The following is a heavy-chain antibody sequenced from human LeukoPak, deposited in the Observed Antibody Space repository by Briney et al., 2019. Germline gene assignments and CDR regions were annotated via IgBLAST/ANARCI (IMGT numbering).Heavy chain of an antibody. CDR3: ARCRAQAAFDI. CDR2: IIPIFGTA. D-gene: IGHD2-15*01. Sequence: SVKVSCKASGGTFSSYAISWVRQAPGQGREWMGEIIPIFGTANYAQKFQGRVTITADESTSTAYMELSSLRSEDTAVYYCARCRAQAAFDIWGQGAMVTVSS. CDR1: GGTFSSYA. J-gene: IGHJ3*02. V-gene: IGHV1-69*13.